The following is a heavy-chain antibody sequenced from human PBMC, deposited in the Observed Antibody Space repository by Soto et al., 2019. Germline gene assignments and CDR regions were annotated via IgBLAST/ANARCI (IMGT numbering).Heavy chain of an antibody. V-gene: IGHV5-51*01. CDR1: GYSFTSYC. Sequence: PVESLKISCKGSGYSFTSYCIGWVRQMPGKGLEWMGIIYPGDSDTRYSPSFQGQVTISADKSISTAYLQWSSLKASDTAMYYCARRAPGTAMGNNYYGMDVWGQGTTVTVSS. CDR2: IYPGDSDT. D-gene: IGHD5-18*01. CDR3: ARRAPGTAMGNNYYGMDV. J-gene: IGHJ6*02.